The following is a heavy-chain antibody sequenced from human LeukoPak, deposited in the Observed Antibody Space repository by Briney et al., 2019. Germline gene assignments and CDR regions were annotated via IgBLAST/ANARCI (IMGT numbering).Heavy chain of an antibody. J-gene: IGHJ5*02. V-gene: IGHV4-39*01. CDR2: IYNGGST. Sequence: SETLSLTCTVSGASVSSSSYYWGWIRQPPGKGLEWIGVIYNGGSTYDNPSLKSRVTISVDTSKNQFSLKLNSVTVADTAVYYCMRRGTAANGDWFDPWGQGTLVTVSS. CDR1: GASVSSSSYY. D-gene: IGHD2-2*01. CDR3: MRRGTAANGDWFDP.